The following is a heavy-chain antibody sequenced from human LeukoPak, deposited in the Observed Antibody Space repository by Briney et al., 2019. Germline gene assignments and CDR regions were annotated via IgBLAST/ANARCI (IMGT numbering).Heavy chain of an antibody. CDR3: AADTKGGWYYFDF. D-gene: IGHD6-19*01. CDR1: GFTFSSHA. Sequence: PGGSLRLSCAASGFTFSSHAMSWVRQAPGKGLEWVSAIGGSGGSTYYADPVKGRFTVSRDNSKNTLYLQMSSLRGEDTAVYYCAADTKGGWYYFDFWGQGILVTVSS. CDR2: IGGSGGST. V-gene: IGHV3-23*01. J-gene: IGHJ4*02.